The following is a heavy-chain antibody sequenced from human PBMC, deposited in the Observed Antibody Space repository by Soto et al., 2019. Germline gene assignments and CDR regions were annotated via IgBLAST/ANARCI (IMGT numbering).Heavy chain of an antibody. Sequence: GGSLRLSCAASGFTFSSYCMPWVRQPPGTGLVGVTRTNSDGSTTSYADSVKGRFTISRDNAKNTLYLQMNSLRAEDTAIYYCARVGVSGYWGQGTLVTVSS. V-gene: IGHV3-74*01. J-gene: IGHJ4*02. CDR1: GFTFSSYC. CDR2: TNSDGSTT. CDR3: ARVGVSGY. D-gene: IGHD3-10*01.